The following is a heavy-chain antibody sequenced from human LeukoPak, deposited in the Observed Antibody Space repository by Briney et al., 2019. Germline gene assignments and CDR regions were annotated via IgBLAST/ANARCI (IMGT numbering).Heavy chain of an antibody. D-gene: IGHD1-1*01. CDR1: VDPDSIYN. J-gene: IGHJ4*02. CDR2: IYYRGNT. V-gene: IGHV4-59*02. CDR3: ARAGNNWSFDY. Sequence: EPLTLPCSVSVDPDSIYNGRWIRHPPGKALEWIGYIYYRGNTNYNPSLKSRVTMAVDTSKNQFSLKVSSVTAADTAVYYCARAGNNWSFDYWGQGTLVTVSS.